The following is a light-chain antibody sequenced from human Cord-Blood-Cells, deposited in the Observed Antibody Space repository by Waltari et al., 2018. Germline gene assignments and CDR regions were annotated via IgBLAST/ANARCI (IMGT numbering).Light chain of an antibody. CDR3: CSYAGSSTV. J-gene: IGLJ2*01. Sequence: GLTPPASVSGFPGTSVHLPWHGTRRDVGGFYLVSWYQQHPGKAPKLMIYEGSKRPSGVSNRFSGSKSGNTASLTISGLQAEDEADYYCCSYAGSSTVFGGGTKLTVL. CDR1: RRDVGGFYL. CDR2: EGS. V-gene: IGLV2-23*01.